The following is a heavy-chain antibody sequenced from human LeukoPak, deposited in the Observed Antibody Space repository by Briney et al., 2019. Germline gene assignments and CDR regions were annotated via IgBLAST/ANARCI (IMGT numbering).Heavy chain of an antibody. J-gene: IGHJ5*02. CDR2: IYSGGST. D-gene: IGHD4/OR15-4a*01. CDR3: ARANDWFDP. V-gene: IGHV3-66*01. Sequence: GGSLRLSCAASGFTFSSYWMHWVRQAPGKGLEWVSVIYSGGSTYYADSVKGRFTISRDNSKNTLYLQMNSLRVEDTAVYYCARANDWFDPWGQGTLVTVSS. CDR1: GFTFSSYW.